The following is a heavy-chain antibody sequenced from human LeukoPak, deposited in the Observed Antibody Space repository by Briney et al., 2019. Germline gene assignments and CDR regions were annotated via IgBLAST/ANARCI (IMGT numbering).Heavy chain of an antibody. J-gene: IGHJ4*02. CDR1: GYTFTSLD. CDR3: ARGVAAGVDF. CDR2: MSPNSGIA. Sequence: ASVKVSCKASGYTFTSLDLNWVRQATGQGPEWMGWMSPNSGIAGYAQKFQGRVTMTRDISISTAYMELSSLTSEDTAVCYCARGVAAGVDFWGQGTLVTVSS. D-gene: IGHD6-13*01. V-gene: IGHV1-8*01.